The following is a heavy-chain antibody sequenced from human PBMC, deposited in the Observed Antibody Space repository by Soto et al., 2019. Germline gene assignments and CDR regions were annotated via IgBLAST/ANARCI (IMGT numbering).Heavy chain of an antibody. CDR1: GYTFSNYV. CDR3: ARHSWGVDV. Sequence: QVQLVQSGPEVKKPGASMKVSCKASGYTFSNYVIHWVRQAPGQRLEWMGWIDAGNGNTKYSQKFQGRVTITRDTSANTAYRELGSLSSEDTAMYYCARHSWGVDVWGQGTTVTVSS. V-gene: IGHV1-3*01. D-gene: IGHD2-21*01. CDR2: IDAGNGNT. J-gene: IGHJ6*02.